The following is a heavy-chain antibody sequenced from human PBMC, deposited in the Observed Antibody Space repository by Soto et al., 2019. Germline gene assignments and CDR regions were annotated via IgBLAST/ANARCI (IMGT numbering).Heavy chain of an antibody. D-gene: IGHD1-26*01. J-gene: IGHJ6*02. CDR2: ISTGSSTI. CDR3: ARVRAGAANGYYGMDV. Sequence: DVQLVESGGGLVQSGGSLRLSCRASGFTLSDYEMHWVRQAPGKGLEWVSYISTGSSTIYYADSVKGRFTISRDNANKSLFLEMNSLRPEDTAVYYWARVRAGAANGYYGMDVWGQGTTVTVSS. CDR1: GFTLSDYE. V-gene: IGHV3-48*03.